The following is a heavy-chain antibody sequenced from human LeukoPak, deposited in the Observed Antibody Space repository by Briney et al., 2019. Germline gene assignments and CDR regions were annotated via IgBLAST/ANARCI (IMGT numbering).Heavy chain of an antibody. Sequence: GGSLRLSCAASGFTFSSYSMNWVRQAPGKGLEWVSSISSSSSYIYYADSVKGRFTISRDNAKNSLYLQMNSLRAEDTAVYYCASHCTSCYGRAGHWGQGTLVTVSS. CDR1: GFTFSSYS. D-gene: IGHD2-2*01. CDR2: ISSSSSYI. J-gene: IGHJ4*02. CDR3: ASHCTSCYGRAGH. V-gene: IGHV3-21*01.